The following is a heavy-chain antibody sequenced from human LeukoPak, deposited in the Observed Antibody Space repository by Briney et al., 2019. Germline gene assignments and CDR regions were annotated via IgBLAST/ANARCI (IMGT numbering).Heavy chain of an antibody. CDR2: IYYSGST. V-gene: IGHV4-39*01. CDR1: GGSISSYY. J-gene: IGHJ6*03. D-gene: IGHD3-10*01. CDR3: ASQTSDGSGRRYYYYYYYMDV. Sequence: SETLSLTCTVSGGSISSYYWGWIRQPPGKGLEWIGSIYYSGSTYYNPSLKSRVTISVDTSKNQFSLKLSSVTAADTAVYYCASQTSDGSGRRYYYYYYYMDVWGKGTTVTVSS.